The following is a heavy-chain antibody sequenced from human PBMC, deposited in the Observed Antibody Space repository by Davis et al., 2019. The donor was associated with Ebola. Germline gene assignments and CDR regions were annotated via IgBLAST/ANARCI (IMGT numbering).Heavy chain of an antibody. J-gene: IGHJ4*02. CDR1: GGSISSSNW. CDR2: IYHSGST. V-gene: IGHV4-4*02. D-gene: IGHD6-19*01. CDR3: ARGRQWLVPYFDY. Sequence: SETLSLTCAVSGGSISSSNWWSWVRQPPGKGLEWIGEIYHSGSTNYNPSLKSRVTISVDKSKNQFSLKLSSVTAADTAVYYCARGRQWLVPYFDYWGQGTLVTVSS.